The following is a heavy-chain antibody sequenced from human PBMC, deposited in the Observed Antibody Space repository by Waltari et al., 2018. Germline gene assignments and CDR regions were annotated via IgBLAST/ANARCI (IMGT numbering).Heavy chain of an antibody. CDR3: ATHYYDSRDDAFDI. D-gene: IGHD3-22*01. CDR2: IYYSGST. J-gene: IGHJ3*02. Sequence: QLQLQESGPGLVKPSETPSLTCPVSGGPISSSRYYGGWLRQPQGKGLEGIGSIYYSGSTYYNPSLKSRVTISVDTSKNQFSLKLSSVTAADTAVYYCATHYYDSRDDAFDIWGQGTMVTVSS. CDR1: GGPISSSRYY. V-gene: IGHV4-39*05.